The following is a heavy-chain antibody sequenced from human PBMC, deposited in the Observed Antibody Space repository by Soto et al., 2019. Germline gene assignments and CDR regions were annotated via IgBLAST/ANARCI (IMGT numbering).Heavy chain of an antibody. Sequence: GASVKVSCKXSGGTFSSYAISWVRQAPGQGLEWMGGIIPIFGTANYAQKFQGRVTITADESTSTAYMELSSLRSEDTAVYYCARMSGYCSSTSCYTGGIFDYWGQGTLVTVSS. CDR3: ARMSGYCSSTSCYTGGIFDY. CDR1: GGTFSSYA. D-gene: IGHD2-2*02. J-gene: IGHJ4*02. CDR2: IIPIFGTA. V-gene: IGHV1-69*13.